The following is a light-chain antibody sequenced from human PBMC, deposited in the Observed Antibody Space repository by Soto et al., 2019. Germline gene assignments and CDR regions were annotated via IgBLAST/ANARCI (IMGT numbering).Light chain of an antibody. V-gene: IGLV2-11*01. CDR1: SSDVGGYNY. CDR3: CSYAASYTFAFYV. Sequence: QSALTQPRSVSGSPGQSVTISCTGTSSDVGGYNYVSWYQQHPGKAPKLMIYDVSKRPSGVPDRFSGSKSGNTASLTISGLQAEDEADYYCCSYAASYTFAFYVFGTGTKLTVL. CDR2: DVS. J-gene: IGLJ1*01.